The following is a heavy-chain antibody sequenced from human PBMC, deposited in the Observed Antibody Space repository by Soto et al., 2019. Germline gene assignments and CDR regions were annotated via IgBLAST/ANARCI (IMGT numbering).Heavy chain of an antibody. J-gene: IGHJ4*02. V-gene: IGHV1-69*13. D-gene: IGHD5-12*01. CDR3: ARGGVDVVATAAFDY. CDR1: GATYSTSA. CDR2: INPILGTP. Sequence: SVKVSCKASGATYSTSAISWVRQAPGQGLEWMGGINPILGTPDYAHKFQGRVTITADESTSTVYMELGSLRSEDTALYFCARGGVDVVATAAFDYWGQGTLVTVSS.